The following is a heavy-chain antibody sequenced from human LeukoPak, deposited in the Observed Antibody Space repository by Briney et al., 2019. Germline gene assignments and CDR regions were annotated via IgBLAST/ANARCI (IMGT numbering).Heavy chain of an antibody. D-gene: IGHD3-10*01. V-gene: IGHV4-39*07. J-gene: IGHJ5*02. CDR1: GGSISSSTYY. Sequence: SETLSLTCTVSGGSISSSTYYWGWIRQPPGKGLEWIGSIYYSGSTYYNPSLKSRVTISVDTSTNQFSLKLSSVTAADTAVYYCARGRGEGRGISMVRGVRAPSYNWFDPWGHGTLVTVSS. CDR2: IYYSGST. CDR3: ARGRGEGRGISMVRGVRAPSYNWFDP.